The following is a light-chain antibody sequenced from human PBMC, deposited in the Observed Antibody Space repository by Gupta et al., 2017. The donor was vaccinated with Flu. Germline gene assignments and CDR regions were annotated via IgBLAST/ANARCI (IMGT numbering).Light chain of an antibody. Sequence: DIQMTQSPSSLSASMGDRVTITCRASQQISTYLNWYQQKPGKAPKLLIPAASRLQSGVPSRFSGSGSGTDFTLTISSLQPEDFATYHCQQTDSTLLIFGQGTKLDIK. CDR1: QQISTY. CDR2: AAS. V-gene: IGKV1-39*01. J-gene: IGKJ2*01. CDR3: QQTDSTLLI.